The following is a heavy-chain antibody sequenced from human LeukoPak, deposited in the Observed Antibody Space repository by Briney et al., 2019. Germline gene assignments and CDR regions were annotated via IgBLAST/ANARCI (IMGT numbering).Heavy chain of an antibody. D-gene: IGHD6-13*01. CDR3: AKASLGQLARYNWFDP. V-gene: IGHV3-23*01. Sequence: GGSLRLSCAASGFTFSSCAMNWVRQAPGKGLEWVSVISGSGGSTYYADSVKGRFTISRDNSKNTLYLQMNSLRAEDTAVYYCAKASLGQLARYNWFDPWGQGTLVTVSS. CDR1: GFTFSSCA. CDR2: ISGSGGST. J-gene: IGHJ5*02.